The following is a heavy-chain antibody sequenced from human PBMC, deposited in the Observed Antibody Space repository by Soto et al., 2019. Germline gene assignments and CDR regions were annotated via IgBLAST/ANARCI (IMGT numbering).Heavy chain of an antibody. CDR1: GFTFSSYA. CDR3: ARVFDWELGYYFDY. V-gene: IGHV3-23*01. D-gene: IGHD1-26*01. J-gene: IGHJ4*02. CDR2: ISGSGGST. Sequence: GGSLRLSCAASGFTFSSYAMSWVCQAPGKGLEWVSAISGSGGSTYYADSVKGRFTISRDNSKNTLYLQMNSLRAEDTAVYYCARVFDWELGYYFDYWGQGTLVTVSS.